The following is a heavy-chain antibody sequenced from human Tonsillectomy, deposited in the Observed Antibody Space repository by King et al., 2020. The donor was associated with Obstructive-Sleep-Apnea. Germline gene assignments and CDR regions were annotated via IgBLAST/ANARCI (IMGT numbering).Heavy chain of an antibody. D-gene: IGHD2-15*01. CDR1: GFSLSTSAVG. J-gene: IGHJ4*02. CDR2: IYWDDDK. V-gene: IGHV2-5*02. Sequence: ITLKESGPTLVKPTQTLTLTCTFSGFSLSTSAVGVGWIRQPPGKALEWLALIYWDDDKRYSPSLKTKLTIAKDTSKNQVVLTMTNMDPVDTATYYCVHSDRILFDYWVQGTLVTVSS. CDR3: VHSDRILFDY.